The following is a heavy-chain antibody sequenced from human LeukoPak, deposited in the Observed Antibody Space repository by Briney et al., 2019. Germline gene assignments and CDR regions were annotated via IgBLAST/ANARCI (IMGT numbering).Heavy chain of an antibody. J-gene: IGHJ3*01. CDR3: ATTFVANAFDV. D-gene: IGHD2-21*01. CDR2: INSNTGGT. CDR1: GYTFTYYY. V-gene: IGHV1-2*06. Sequence: ASVKVSCKASGYTFTYYYIHWVRQAPGQGLEWMGRINSNTGGTDFALKFQGSVTMTRDTSIRTAYMALSSLRSDDSAVYYCATTFVANAFDVWGQGAMVTVSS.